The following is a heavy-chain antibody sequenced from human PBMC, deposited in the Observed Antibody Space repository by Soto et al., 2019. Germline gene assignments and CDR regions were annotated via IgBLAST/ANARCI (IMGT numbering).Heavy chain of an antibody. CDR2: IYYSGST. CDR3: ARHGGGSAYYDFWSGYYTADGMGV. CDR1: GGSISSSSYY. J-gene: IGHJ6*02. Sequence: SETLSLTCTVSGGSISSSSYYWGWIRHPPGKGLEWIGSIYYSGSTYYNPSLKSRVTISVDTSKNQFSLKLSSVTAADTAVYYCARHGGGSAYYDFWSGYYTADGMGVWGQGTTVTVSS. V-gene: IGHV4-39*01. D-gene: IGHD3-3*01.